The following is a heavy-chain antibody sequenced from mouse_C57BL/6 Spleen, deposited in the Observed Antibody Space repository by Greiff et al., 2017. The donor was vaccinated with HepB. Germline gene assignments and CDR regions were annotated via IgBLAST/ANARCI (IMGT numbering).Heavy chain of an antibody. V-gene: IGHV6-3*01. CDR3: TGSNWDGWFAY. D-gene: IGHD4-1*02. Sequence: EVKLEESGGGLVQPGGSMKLSCVASGFTFSNYWMNWVRQSPEKGLEWVAQIRLKSDNYATHYAESGKGSFTISRDDSKSGVYLQMNNLRAEDTGIYYCTGSNWDGWFAYWGQGTLVTVSA. CDR2: IRLKSDNYAT. CDR1: GFTFSNYW. J-gene: IGHJ3*01.